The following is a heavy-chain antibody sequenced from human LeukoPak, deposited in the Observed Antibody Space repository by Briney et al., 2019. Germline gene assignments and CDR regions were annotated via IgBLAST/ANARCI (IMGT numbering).Heavy chain of an antibody. CDR3: ARGLGSSYYYYYYMDV. D-gene: IGHD6-6*01. CDR2: IIPIFGTA. CDR1: GGTFSSYA. J-gene: IGHJ6*03. V-gene: IGHV1-69*13. Sequence: SVKVSCKASGGTFSSYAISWVRQAPGQGLEWMGGIIPIFGTANYAQKFQGRVTITADESTSTAYMELSSLRSEDTAVYYCARGLGSSYYYYYYMDVWGKGTTVTVSS.